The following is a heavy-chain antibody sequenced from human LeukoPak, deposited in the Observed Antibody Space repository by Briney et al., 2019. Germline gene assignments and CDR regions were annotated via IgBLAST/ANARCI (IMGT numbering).Heavy chain of an antibody. CDR2: VYPGDSDT. CDR3: ARHYYGSGSYAFDI. V-gene: IGHV5-51*01. Sequence: GESLKISCKGSGYSFTSYWIGWARQMPGKGLEWMGIVYPGDSDTRYSPSFQGQVTISADKSVSTAYLQWSSLKASDTAMYYCARHYYGSGSYAFDIWGQGTMVTVSS. CDR1: GYSFTSYW. D-gene: IGHD3-10*01. J-gene: IGHJ3*02.